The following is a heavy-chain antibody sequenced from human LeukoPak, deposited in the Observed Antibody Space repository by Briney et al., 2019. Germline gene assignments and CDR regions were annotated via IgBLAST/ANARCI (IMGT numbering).Heavy chain of an antibody. CDR3: VFLRSGWYGEDY. D-gene: IGHD6-19*01. CDR2: IIPIFGTA. V-gene: IGHV1-69*05. Sequence: GASVKVSCKASGGTFSSYAISWVRQAPGQGLEWMGGIIPIFGTANYAQKFQGRVTITTDESTSTAYMELSSLRAEDTAVYYCVFLRSGWYGEDYWGQGTLVTVSS. J-gene: IGHJ4*02. CDR1: GGTFSSYA.